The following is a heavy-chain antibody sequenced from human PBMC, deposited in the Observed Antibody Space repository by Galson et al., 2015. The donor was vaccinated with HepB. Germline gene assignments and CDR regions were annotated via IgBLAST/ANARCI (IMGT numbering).Heavy chain of an antibody. Sequence: SLRLSCAASGFTFDDYAMHWVRQVPGKGLEWVSLITWDGGNTYYVDSVKSRFTISRDNNKNSLYLQMNSLRAEDTALYYCAKDIQSSGYSSAWSLDYWGQGTLVTVSS. V-gene: IGHV3-43D*03. D-gene: IGHD6-19*01. J-gene: IGHJ4*02. CDR1: GFTFDDYA. CDR3: AKDIQSSGYSSAWSLDY. CDR2: ITWDGGNT.